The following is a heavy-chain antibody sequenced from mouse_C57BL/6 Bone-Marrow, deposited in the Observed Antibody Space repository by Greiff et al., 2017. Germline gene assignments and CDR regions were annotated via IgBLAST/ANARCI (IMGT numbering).Heavy chain of an antibody. Sequence: QVQLQQSGPELVKPGASVKISCKASGYAFSSSWMNWVKQRPGKGLEWIGRIYPGDGDTNYNGTFKGKATLTADNSSSTAYMQLSSLTSEDSAVYFCARGGYYWGQGTTLTVSS. CDR1: GYAFSSSW. CDR2: IYPGDGDT. V-gene: IGHV1-82*01. J-gene: IGHJ2*01. CDR3: ARGGYY.